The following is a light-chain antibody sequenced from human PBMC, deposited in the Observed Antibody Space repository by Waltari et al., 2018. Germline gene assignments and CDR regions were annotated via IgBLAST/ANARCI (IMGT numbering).Light chain of an antibody. V-gene: IGLV2-11*01. CDR2: DVT. CDR1: SSAVGGYNY. CDR3: CSYGGSYSFVV. Sequence: QSALTQPRSVSGSPGQSVTISCTGTSSAVGGYNYVSRYPQHPGKAPKLIIYDVTKRPSGVPDRFSGSKSGNTASLTISGLQAEDEADYYCCSYGGSYSFVVFGGGTKLTVL. J-gene: IGLJ2*01.